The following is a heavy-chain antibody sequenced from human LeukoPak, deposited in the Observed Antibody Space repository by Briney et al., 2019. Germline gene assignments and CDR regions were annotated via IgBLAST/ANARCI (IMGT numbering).Heavy chain of an antibody. D-gene: IGHD1-26*01. V-gene: IGHV1-2*02. J-gene: IGHJ3*02. CDR1: GYTFTGYY. Sequence: GATVKISCKASGYTFTGYYMHWVRQAPGQGLEWMGWINLNSGGTNYAQKFQGRVTMSVDTSKNQFSLKLSSVTAADTAVYYCAREGRRWELPEDDAFDIWGQGTMVTVSS. CDR3: AREGRRWELPEDDAFDI. CDR2: INLNSGGT.